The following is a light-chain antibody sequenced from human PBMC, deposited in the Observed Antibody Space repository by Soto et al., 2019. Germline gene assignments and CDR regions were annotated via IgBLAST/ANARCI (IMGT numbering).Light chain of an antibody. CDR1: QSVSNDF. CDR2: DAS. Sequence: EMVLTQSPGILSLCPGERASLSCRASQSVSNDFLAWYQQKPGQAPRLLIYDASNRATGIPARFSGSGSGTDFTLTISSLEPEDFAVYYCQQRSNWPPSITFGQGTRLEI. CDR3: QQRSNWPPSIT. J-gene: IGKJ5*01. V-gene: IGKV3-11*01.